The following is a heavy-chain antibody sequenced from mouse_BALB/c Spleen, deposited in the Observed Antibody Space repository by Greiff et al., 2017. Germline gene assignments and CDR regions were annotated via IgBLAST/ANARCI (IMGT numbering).Heavy chain of an antibody. CDR2: IYPGSGST. J-gene: IGHJ4*01. V-gene: IGHV1S22*01. CDR1: GYTFTSYW. D-gene: IGHD2-10*02. CDR3: TREYGNHYYAMDY. Sequence: LQQPGSELVRPGASVKLSCKASGYTFTSYWMHWVKQRPGQGLEWIGNIYPGSGSTNYDEKFKSKATLTVDTSSSTAYMQLSSLTSEDSAVYYCTREYGNHYYAMDYWGQGTSVTVSS.